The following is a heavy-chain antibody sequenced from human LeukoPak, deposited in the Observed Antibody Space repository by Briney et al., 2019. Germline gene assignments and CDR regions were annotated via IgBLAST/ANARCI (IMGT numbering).Heavy chain of an antibody. CDR1: GGSISSYY. CDR2: IYYSGST. D-gene: IGHD5-12*01. CDR3: ARHADVDSFDY. V-gene: IGHV4-59*08. Sequence: SETLSLTCTVSGGSISSYYWSWIRRPPGKGLEWIGYIYYSGSTYYNPSLKSRVTISVDTSKNQFSLKLSSVTAADTAVYYCARHADVDSFDYWGQGTLVTVSS. J-gene: IGHJ4*02.